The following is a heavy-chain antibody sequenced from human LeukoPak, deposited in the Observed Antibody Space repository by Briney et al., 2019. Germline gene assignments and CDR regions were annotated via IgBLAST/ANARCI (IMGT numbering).Heavy chain of an antibody. CDR1: GGSISSCY. CDR2: IYYSGNT. D-gene: IGHD6-13*01. Sequence: SETLSLTCTVSGGSISSCYWSWIRQPPGKGLEWIGYIYYSGNTNYNPSLKSRVSMSVDASDKVDASEDQFSLKLSSVTAADTAVYYCARGVYIAAAQYGYWGQGTLVTVSS. CDR3: ARGVYIAAAQYGY. J-gene: IGHJ4*02. V-gene: IGHV4-59*01.